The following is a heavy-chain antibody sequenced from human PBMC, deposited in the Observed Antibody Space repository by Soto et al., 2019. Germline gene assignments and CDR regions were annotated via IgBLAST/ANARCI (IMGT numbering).Heavy chain of an antibody. V-gene: IGHV3-9*01. CDR3: AKAIKALMGSYYYYGMDV. Sequence: EVQLVESGGGLVQPGRSLRISCAASGFTFDDYAMHWVRQAPGKGLEWVSGISWNSGRIGYADSVKGRFTISRDNAKNSLYLQMNSLRAEDTALYYCAKAIKALMGSYYYYGMDVWGQGTTVTVSS. J-gene: IGHJ6*02. CDR2: ISWNSGRI. CDR1: GFTFDDYA.